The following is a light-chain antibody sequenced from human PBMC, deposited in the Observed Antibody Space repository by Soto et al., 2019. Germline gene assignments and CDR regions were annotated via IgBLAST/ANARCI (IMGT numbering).Light chain of an antibody. CDR3: MQALQSPPYT. V-gene: IGKV2-28*01. CDR1: QSLLHSNGYNY. Sequence: DIVMTQSPLSLPVTPGEPASISCRSSQSLLHSNGYNYLDWYLQKPGQSPQLLIYLGSNRASGVPDRFSDSGSGTDFTLKISRVEAEDVGVYYCMQALQSPPYTFGQGTELEIK. J-gene: IGKJ2*01. CDR2: LGS.